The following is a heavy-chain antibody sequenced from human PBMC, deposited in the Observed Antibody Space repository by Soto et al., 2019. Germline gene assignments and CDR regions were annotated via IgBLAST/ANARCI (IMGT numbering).Heavy chain of an antibody. D-gene: IGHD4-17*01. CDR1: GGSISSGGYY. CDR3: ARDPQNGDYVGTFDY. V-gene: IGHV4-31*03. Sequence: SETLSLTCTVSGGSISSGGYYWSWIRQHTGKGLEWIGNIYYSGSTFYNPSLKSRVTVSVDTSKNQFSLKLGSVTAADTAVYYCARDPQNGDYVGTFDYWGQGTLVTVSS. CDR2: IYYSGST. J-gene: IGHJ4*01.